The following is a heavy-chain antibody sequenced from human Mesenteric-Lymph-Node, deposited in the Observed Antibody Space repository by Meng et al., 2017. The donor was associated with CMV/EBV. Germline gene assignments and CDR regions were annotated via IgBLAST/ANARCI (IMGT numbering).Heavy chain of an antibody. V-gene: IGHV3-15*01. CDR2: IKSKTDGGTT. D-gene: IGHD4/OR15-4a*01. Sequence: GESLKISCAASGFTFSNAWMSWVRQAPGKGLEWVGRIKSKTDGGTTDYAAPVKGRFTISRDDSKNTLYLQMNSLKTEDTAVYYCTTGVAKLPDYWGQGTLVTVSS. J-gene: IGHJ4*02. CDR1: GFTFSNAW. CDR3: TTGVAKLPDY.